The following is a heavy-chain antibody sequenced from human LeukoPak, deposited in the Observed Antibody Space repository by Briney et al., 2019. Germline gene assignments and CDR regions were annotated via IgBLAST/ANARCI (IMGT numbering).Heavy chain of an antibody. J-gene: IGHJ6*02. CDR2: ISGSGGST. CDR1: GFTFSSYA. Sequence: GGSLRLSCAASGFTFSSYAMSWVRQAPGKGLEWVSAISGSGGSTYYADSVKGRFTISRDNSKNTLYLQMNSLRAEDTAVYYCAKALGKVDSSSFYYYYGMDVWGQGTTVTVSS. D-gene: IGHD6-13*01. V-gene: IGHV3-23*01. CDR3: AKALGKVDSSSFYYYYGMDV.